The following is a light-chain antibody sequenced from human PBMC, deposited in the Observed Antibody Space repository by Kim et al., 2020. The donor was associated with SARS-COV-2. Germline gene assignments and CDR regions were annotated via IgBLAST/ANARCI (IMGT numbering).Light chain of an antibody. J-gene: IGKJ2*03. CDR3: QQRRDWYS. Sequence: PGERATLSCRASQTIENFLAWYQHKPGQAPRFLISDASRRATDIPDRFSGSGSGADFTLTIDSLEPEDSAVYYCQQRRDWYSFGQGTKLEIK. CDR1: QTIENF. V-gene: IGKV3-11*01. CDR2: DAS.